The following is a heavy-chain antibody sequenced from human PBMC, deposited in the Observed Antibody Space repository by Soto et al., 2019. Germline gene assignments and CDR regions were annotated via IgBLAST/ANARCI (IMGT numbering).Heavy chain of an antibody. Sequence: QVQLVQSGAEVKKPGSSVKVSCKASGGTFSSYAISWVRQAPGQGLEWMGGIIPIFGTANYAQKFQGRVTITADESTSTAYMELSSLRSEDTAVYYCARVEGLDPAMPDPYYYYGMDVWGQGTTVTVSS. D-gene: IGHD5-18*01. V-gene: IGHV1-69*01. J-gene: IGHJ6*02. CDR1: GGTFSSYA. CDR2: IIPIFGTA. CDR3: ARVEGLDPAMPDPYYYYGMDV.